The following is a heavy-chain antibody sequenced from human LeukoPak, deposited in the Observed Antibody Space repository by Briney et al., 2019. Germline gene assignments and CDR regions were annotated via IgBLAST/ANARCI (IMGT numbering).Heavy chain of an antibody. J-gene: IGHJ4*02. CDR1: GFTFSSYA. CDR3: ARVRVVTDY. CDR2: ISSSSTI. Sequence: GGSLRLSCAASGFTFSSYAMSWVRQAPGKGLEWVSYISSSSTIYYADSVKGRFTISRDNAKNSLYLQMNSLRDEDTAVYYCARVRVVTDYWGQGTLVTVSS. D-gene: IGHD3-3*01. V-gene: IGHV3-48*02.